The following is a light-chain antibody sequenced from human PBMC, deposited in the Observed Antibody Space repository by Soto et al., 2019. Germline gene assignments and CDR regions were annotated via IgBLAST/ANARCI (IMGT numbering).Light chain of an antibody. V-gene: IGLV2-14*01. CDR1: SSYVGNYNY. J-gene: IGLJ1*01. Sequence: QSVLTLSGSVSGSPGQSMTISCTGTSSYVGNYNYISWYQQHPGEVPKLIFFNVNNLLSGVSNRFSGSKFGNTASLTFSWLQSEDEAYYYCSSFTSSITYVFGTGTKVTVL. CDR3: SSFTSSITYV. CDR2: NVN.